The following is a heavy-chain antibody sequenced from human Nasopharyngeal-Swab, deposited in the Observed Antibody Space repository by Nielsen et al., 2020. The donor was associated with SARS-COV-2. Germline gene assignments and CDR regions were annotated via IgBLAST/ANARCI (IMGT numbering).Heavy chain of an antibody. J-gene: IGHJ4*02. CDR3: ARGAPLRYFDWCDLDY. V-gene: IGHV7-4-1*02. Sequence: WVRQAPGQGLEWMGWINTNTGNPTYAQGFTGRFVFSLDTSVSTAYLQISSLKAEDTAVYYCARGAPLRYFDWCDLDYWGQGTLVTVSS. D-gene: IGHD3-9*01. CDR2: INTNTGNP.